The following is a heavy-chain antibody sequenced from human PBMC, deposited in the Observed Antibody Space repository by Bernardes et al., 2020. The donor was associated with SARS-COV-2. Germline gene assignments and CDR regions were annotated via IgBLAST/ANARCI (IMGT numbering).Heavy chain of an antibody. J-gene: IGHJ4*02. CDR3: AKARTAYYGSGSYYFDC. D-gene: IGHD3-10*01. V-gene: IGHV3-23*01. Sequence: GGSLRLSCAASGFTFSSYAMSWVRQAPGKGLEWVSGVSGSGGSTDYADSVKGRFTISRDNSKNTLFLQMNSLRADDTAVYYCAKARTAYYGSGSYYFDCWGQGTLVTVSS. CDR2: VSGSGGST. CDR1: GFTFSSYA.